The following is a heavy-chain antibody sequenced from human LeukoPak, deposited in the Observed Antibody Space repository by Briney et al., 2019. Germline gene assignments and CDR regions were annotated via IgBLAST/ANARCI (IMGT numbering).Heavy chain of an antibody. CDR1: GFTFSDYY. Sequence: PGGSLRLSCAASGFTFSDYYMSWIRQAPGKGLEWVSYISSSGSTIYYADSVKGRFTISRDNAKNSLYLLMNSLRAEDTAVYYCASDLYYDSRALGYWGQGTLVTVSS. CDR2: ISSSGSTI. J-gene: IGHJ4*02. V-gene: IGHV3-11*04. CDR3: ASDLYYDSRALGY. D-gene: IGHD3-22*01.